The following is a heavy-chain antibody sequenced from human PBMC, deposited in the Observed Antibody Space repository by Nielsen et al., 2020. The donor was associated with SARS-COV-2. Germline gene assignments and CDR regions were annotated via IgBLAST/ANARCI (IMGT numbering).Heavy chain of an antibody. D-gene: IGHD4-17*01. CDR1: GFTFPNAW. CDR3: AKNPSRRDYGADY. CDR2: IGAIDGST. J-gene: IGHJ4*02. Sequence: GESLKISCVASGFTFPNAWMSWVRQAPGKGLEWVSSIGAIDGSTNYAESLRGRFTISRDNSKNTLYLQINSLRAEDTAMYYCAKNPSRRDYGADYWGQGTLVTVSS. V-gene: IGHV3-23*01.